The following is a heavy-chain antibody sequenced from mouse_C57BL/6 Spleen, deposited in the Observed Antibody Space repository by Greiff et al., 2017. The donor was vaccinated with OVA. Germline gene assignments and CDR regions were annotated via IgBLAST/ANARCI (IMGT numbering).Heavy chain of an antibody. D-gene: IGHD1-1*01. CDR3: ARPGGSSSCAY. V-gene: IGHV1-85*01. CDR2: IYPRDGST. Sequence: VQLQESGPELVKPGASVKLSCKASGYTFTSYDINWVKQRPGQGLEWIGWIYPRDGSTKYNEKFKGKPTLTVDTSSSTAYMELHSLTSEDSAVYFCARPGGSSSCAYWGQGTLVTVSA. J-gene: IGHJ3*01. CDR1: GYTFTSYD.